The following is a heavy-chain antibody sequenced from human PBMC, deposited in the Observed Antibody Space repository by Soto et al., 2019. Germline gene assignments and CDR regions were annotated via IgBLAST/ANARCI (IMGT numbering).Heavy chain of an antibody. D-gene: IGHD6-19*01. CDR2: ISYDGSNK. Sequence: GGSLRLSCAASGFTFSSYGMHWVRQAPGKGLEWVAVISYDGSNKYYADSVKGRFTISRDNSKNTLYLQMNSLRAEDTAVYYCAKGGLIAVAGTEYFQHWGQGTLVTVSS. J-gene: IGHJ1*01. CDR3: AKGGLIAVAGTEYFQH. CDR1: GFTFSSYG. V-gene: IGHV3-30*18.